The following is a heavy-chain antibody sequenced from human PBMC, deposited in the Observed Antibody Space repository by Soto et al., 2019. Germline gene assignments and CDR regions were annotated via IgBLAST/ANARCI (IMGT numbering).Heavy chain of an antibody. CDR3: TTDHRPGEIHSMLGV. D-gene: IGHD3-16*01. CDR2: IKSKTDGGTT. V-gene: IGHV3-15*01. Sequence: PVGSLRLSCASSVFTFSNAWMSCVRHAPGKGLEWVGRIKSKTDGGTTDYAAPVKGRFTISRDDSKNTLYLQMNSLKTEDTAVYYCTTDHRPGEIHSMLGVLGQGTMVIGS. J-gene: IGHJ3*01. CDR1: VFTFSNAW.